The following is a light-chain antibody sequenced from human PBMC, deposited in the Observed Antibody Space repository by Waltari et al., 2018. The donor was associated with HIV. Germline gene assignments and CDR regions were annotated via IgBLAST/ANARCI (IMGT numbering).Light chain of an antibody. CDR1: QNLGGM. V-gene: IGKV3-15*01. CDR3: QCYRDWPPT. CDR2: GAS. J-gene: IGKJ1*01. Sequence: EIVLTQSPGTLSLSPGERATLSCRATQNLGGMLAWYQQTPGQAPRLLIYGASTRATGIPARFSGSGSGTEYTLTISSLQSEDFAIYYCQCYRDWPPTFGQGTKVEIK.